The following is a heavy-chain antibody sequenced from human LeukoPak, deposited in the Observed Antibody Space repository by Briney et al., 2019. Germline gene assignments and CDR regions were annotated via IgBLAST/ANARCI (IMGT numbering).Heavy chain of an antibody. CDR1: GFTFVDYG. V-gene: IGHV3-20*04. CDR2: INYNGAIT. CDR3: ARDRLGPSFSVSHFDL. D-gene: IGHD3-3*02. J-gene: IGHJ4*02. Sequence: GGSLRLSCATSGFTFVDYGLSWVSRVAGKGMEWLCAINYNGAITDYADSVKGRFTISRDNAKNSLYLRMDSLRAEDTALYYCARDRLGPSFSVSHFDLWGQGTLVTVSS.